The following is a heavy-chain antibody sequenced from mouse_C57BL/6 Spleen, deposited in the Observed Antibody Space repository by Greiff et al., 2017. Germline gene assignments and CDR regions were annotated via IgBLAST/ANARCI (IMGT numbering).Heavy chain of an antibody. V-gene: IGHV1-15*01. CDR3: TRGGNWAYFDY. CDR1: GYTFTDYE. J-gene: IGHJ2*01. CDR2: IDPETGGT. D-gene: IGHD4-1*01. Sequence: QVQLKESGAELVRPGASVTLSCKASGYTFTDYEMHWVKQTPVHGLEWIGAIDPETGGTAYNQKFKGKAILTADKSSSTAYMELRSLTSEDSAVYYWTRGGNWAYFDYWGQGTTLTVSS.